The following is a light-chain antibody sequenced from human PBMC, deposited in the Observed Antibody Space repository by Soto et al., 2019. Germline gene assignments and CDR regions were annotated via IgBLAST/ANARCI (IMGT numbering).Light chain of an antibody. J-gene: IGKJ4*01. Sequence: DIQMTQSPSSLSASVGDRVTITCRARQSISNYLNWYQQKPGRAPKLLIYAAFSLQSGVPSRFSGSGSGTDFTLTISSLQPEDFATYYCQQSYSTLLTFGGGTKVEIK. CDR3: QQSYSTLLT. CDR1: QSISNY. CDR2: AAF. V-gene: IGKV1-39*01.